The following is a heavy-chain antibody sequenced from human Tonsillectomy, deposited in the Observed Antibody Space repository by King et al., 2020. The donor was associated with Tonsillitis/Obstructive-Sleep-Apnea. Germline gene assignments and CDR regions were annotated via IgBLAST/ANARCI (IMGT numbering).Heavy chain of an antibody. J-gene: IGHJ3*02. Sequence: QLQESGPGLVKPSETLSLTCTVSGGSISSHYWSWIRQPPGKGLEWIGYIYYSGSTNYNPSLKSRVTILVDTSKTQFSLKLSSVTAADTAVYYCARDMVLEAGGDAFDIWGQGTMVTVSS. D-gene: IGHD3-10*01. CDR3: ARDMVLEAGGDAFDI. CDR1: GGSISSHY. CDR2: IYYSGST. V-gene: IGHV4-59*11.